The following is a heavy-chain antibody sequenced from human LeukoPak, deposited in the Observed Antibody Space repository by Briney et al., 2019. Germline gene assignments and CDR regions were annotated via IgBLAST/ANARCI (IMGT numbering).Heavy chain of an antibody. CDR3: TRDLLDYDLSTGLHHYYMDV. D-gene: IGHD3-9*01. V-gene: IGHV3-74*01. Sequence: GGSLRLSCVASGFTFSAYYMQWVRQDPRKGLVWVSRISGDGTNIDYADSVRGRFTISRDNAKNTVYLQINTLSVEDTAVYFCTRDLLDYDLSTGLHHYYMDVWGQGTTVTVSS. J-gene: IGHJ6*02. CDR1: GFTFSAYY. CDR2: ISGDGTNI.